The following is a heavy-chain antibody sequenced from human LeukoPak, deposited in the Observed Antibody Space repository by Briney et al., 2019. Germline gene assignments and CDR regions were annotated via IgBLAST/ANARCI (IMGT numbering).Heavy chain of an antibody. CDR2: ISYDGSNK. Sequence: PGGSLRLSCAASGFTFSSYAMHWVRQAPGKGLEWVAVISYDGSNKYYADSVKGRFTISRDNSKNTLYLQMNSLRAEDTAVYYCAKDRWGIAAAGPNWFDPWGQGTLVTVSS. V-gene: IGHV3-30*04. CDR3: AKDRWGIAAAGPNWFDP. J-gene: IGHJ5*02. CDR1: GFTFSSYA. D-gene: IGHD6-13*01.